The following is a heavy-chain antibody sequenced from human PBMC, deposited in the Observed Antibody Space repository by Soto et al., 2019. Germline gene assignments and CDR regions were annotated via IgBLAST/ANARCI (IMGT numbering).Heavy chain of an antibody. Sequence: GGSLRLSCAASGFTFSDRYMDWVRQAPGKGLEWVGRTKNKANSYTTEYAASVKGRFTISRDYSRDSVYLQMNSLKTDDTAVYYCTIEGAYPGPDFDYWGQGSLVTVSS. CDR3: TIEGAYPGPDFDY. V-gene: IGHV3-72*01. D-gene: IGHD3-16*01. CDR2: TKNKANSYTT. CDR1: GFTFSDRY. J-gene: IGHJ4*02.